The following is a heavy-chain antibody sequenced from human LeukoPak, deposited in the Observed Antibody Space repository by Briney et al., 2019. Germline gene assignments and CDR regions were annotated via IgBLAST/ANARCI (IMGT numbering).Heavy chain of an antibody. CDR1: GFTFDDYA. D-gene: IGHD6-25*01. CDR3: AKNRAAFDY. Sequence: GRSLRLSCAASGFTFDDYAMHWVRQAPGKGLEWVSAISGSGGSTYYADSVKGRFTISRDNSKNTLYLQMNSLRAEDTAVYYCAKNRAAFDYWGQGTLVTVSS. CDR2: ISGSGGST. V-gene: IGHV3-23*01. J-gene: IGHJ4*02.